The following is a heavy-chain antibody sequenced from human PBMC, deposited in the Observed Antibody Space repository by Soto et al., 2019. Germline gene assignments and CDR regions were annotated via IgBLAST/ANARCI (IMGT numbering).Heavy chain of an antibody. CDR3: AKAGYYYGSGSYYGMDV. CDR1: GFTFSSYA. D-gene: IGHD3-10*01. CDR2: ISGRGGST. J-gene: IGHJ6*02. Sequence: EVQLLESGGGLVQPGGSLRLSCAASGFTFSSYAMSWVRQAPGKGLEWVSAISGRGGSTYYADSVKGRFTISRDNSKNPLYLQMNSLRAEDTAVYYCAKAGYYYGSGSYYGMDVWGQGTTVTVSS. V-gene: IGHV3-23*01.